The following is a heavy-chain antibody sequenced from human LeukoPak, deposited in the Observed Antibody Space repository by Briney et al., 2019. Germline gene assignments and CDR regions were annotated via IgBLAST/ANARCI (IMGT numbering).Heavy chain of an antibody. CDR2: ISSSSTYT. CDR1: GFSFSNFY. CDR3: VRLTTGNAFDI. J-gene: IGHJ3*02. Sequence: GGSLRLSCAASGFSFSNFYMSWIRQSPGKGLEWVSYISSSSTYTNSADSVRGRFTISRDNAKNTLYLQMNSLRAEDTAVYYCVRLTTGNAFDIWGQGTMVTVSS. V-gene: IGHV3-11*06. D-gene: IGHD1-1*01.